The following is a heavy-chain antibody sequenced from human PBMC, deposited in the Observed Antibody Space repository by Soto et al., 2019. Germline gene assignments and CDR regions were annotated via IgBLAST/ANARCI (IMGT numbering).Heavy chain of an antibody. Sequence: LRLSCAASGFTFSSYGMHWVRQAPGKGLEWVAVISYDGSNKYYADSVKGRFTISRDNSKNTLYLQMNSLRAEDTAVYYCAKARLSYYGSGSSPADYWGQGTLVTVS. CDR2: ISYDGSNK. D-gene: IGHD3-10*01. J-gene: IGHJ4*02. CDR3: AKARLSYYGSGSSPADY. CDR1: GFTFSSYG. V-gene: IGHV3-30*18.